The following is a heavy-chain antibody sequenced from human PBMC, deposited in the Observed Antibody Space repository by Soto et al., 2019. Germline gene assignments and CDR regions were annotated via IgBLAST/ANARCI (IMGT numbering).Heavy chain of an antibody. CDR2: IGTAGDT. V-gene: IGHV3-13*01. D-gene: IGHD3-3*01. CDR3: ARGQEWGSGDNWFDP. J-gene: IGHJ5*02. Sequence: GGSLRLSCAASGFTFSSYDMHWVRQATGKGLEWVSAIGTAGDTYYPGSVKGRFTISRENAKNSLYLQMNSLRAGDTAVYYCARGQEWGSGDNWFDPWGQGTLVTVSS. CDR1: GFTFSSYD.